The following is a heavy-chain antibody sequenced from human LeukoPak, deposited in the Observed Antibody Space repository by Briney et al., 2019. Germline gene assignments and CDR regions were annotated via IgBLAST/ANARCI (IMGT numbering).Heavy chain of an antibody. CDR3: ARDLADFWSGSATYYFDY. CDR1: GGSISSYY. V-gene: IGHV4-4*07. CDR2: IYTSGST. J-gene: IGHJ4*02. Sequence: PSETLSLTCTVSGGSISSYYWSWIRQPAGKGLEWIGRIYTSGSTNYNPSLKSRVTMSVDTSKNQFSLKLSSVTAADTAVYYCARDLADFWSGSATYYFDYWGQGTLVTVSS. D-gene: IGHD3-3*01.